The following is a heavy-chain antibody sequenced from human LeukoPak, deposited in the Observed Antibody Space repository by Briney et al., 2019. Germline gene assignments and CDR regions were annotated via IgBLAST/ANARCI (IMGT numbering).Heavy chain of an antibody. V-gene: IGHV3-69-1*01. J-gene: IGHJ4*02. CDR3: ARDHNWGFDY. D-gene: IGHD7-27*01. CDR1: GFRFSDYP. CDR2: FSSTGDI. Sequence: PGGSLRLSCAASGFRFSDYPMNWVRQAPGEGLEWISYFSSTGDIYYADSVKGRFTISRDNAKDSLYLQMNSLRVEDTGVYYCARDHNWGFDYWGQGTLVSVSS.